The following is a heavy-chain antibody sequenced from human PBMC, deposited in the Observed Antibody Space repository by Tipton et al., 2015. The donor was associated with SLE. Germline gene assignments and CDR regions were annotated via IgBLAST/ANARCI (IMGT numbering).Heavy chain of an antibody. V-gene: IGHV4-39*07. Sequence: TLSLTCTVSGGSISSHYWSWIRQPPGKGLEWIGSIYYSGSTYYNPSLKSRVTISVDTSKNQFSLKLSSVTAADTAVYYCARRGSRDSYGYRDAFDIWGQGTMVTVSS. J-gene: IGHJ3*02. D-gene: IGHD5-18*01. CDR1: GGSISSHY. CDR2: IYYSGST. CDR3: ARRGSRDSYGYRDAFDI.